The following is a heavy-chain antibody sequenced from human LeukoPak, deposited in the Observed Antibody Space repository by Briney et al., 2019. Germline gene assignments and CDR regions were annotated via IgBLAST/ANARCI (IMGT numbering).Heavy chain of an antibody. CDR2: IYYSGST. J-gene: IGHJ4*02. V-gene: IGHV4-31*03. CDR3: ARVPDEPFNYFDY. Sequence: PSQTLSLTCTVSGGSISSGGYYWSWIRQHPGKGLEWIGYIYYSGSTYYNPSLKSRVTISVDTSKNQFSLKLSSVTAADTAVYYCARVPDEPFNYFDYWGQGTLVTVSS. CDR1: GGSISSGGYY.